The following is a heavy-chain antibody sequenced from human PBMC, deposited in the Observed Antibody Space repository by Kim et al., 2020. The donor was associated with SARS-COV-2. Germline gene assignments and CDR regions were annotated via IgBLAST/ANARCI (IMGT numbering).Heavy chain of an antibody. Sequence: SETLSLTCTVSGGSISSYYWSWIRQPPGKGLEWIGYIYYSGSTNYNPSLKSRVTISVDTSKNQFSLKLSSVTAADTAVYYCARAGAVAGHGVYYYYYYGMDVWGQGTTVTVSS. V-gene: IGHV4-59*01. D-gene: IGHD6-19*01. CDR3: ARAGAVAGHGVYYYYYYGMDV. CDR2: IYYSGST. CDR1: GGSISSYY. J-gene: IGHJ6*02.